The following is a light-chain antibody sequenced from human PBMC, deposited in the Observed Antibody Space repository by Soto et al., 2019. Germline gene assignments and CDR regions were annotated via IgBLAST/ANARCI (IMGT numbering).Light chain of an antibody. CDR3: QQYESLPLT. CDR1: QSISSY. CDR2: SAS. V-gene: IGKV1-39*01. J-gene: IGKJ5*01. Sequence: DIQMTQSPSSLSASVGDRLTITCRASQSISSYLNWYQQKPGKAPKLLIYSASSLQSGVPSGFSGSGSGTGFTFTISSLQPEDFATYYCQQYESLPLTFGQGTRLEIK.